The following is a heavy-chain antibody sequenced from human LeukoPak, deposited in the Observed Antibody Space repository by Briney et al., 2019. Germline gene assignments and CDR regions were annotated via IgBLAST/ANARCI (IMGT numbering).Heavy chain of an antibody. CDR2: ISGSGDRT. CDR1: GFTFSNHG. D-gene: IGHD3-10*01. CDR3: ARGRGEGFDP. J-gene: IGHJ5*02. Sequence: GGSLRLSCVASGFTFSNHGMRWVRQAPGEGPEWVSAISGSGDRTYYTDSVKGRFTISRDNSKNMLYLQLNSLRAEDTAVYYCARGRGEGFDPWGQGTLVTVSS. V-gene: IGHV3-23*01.